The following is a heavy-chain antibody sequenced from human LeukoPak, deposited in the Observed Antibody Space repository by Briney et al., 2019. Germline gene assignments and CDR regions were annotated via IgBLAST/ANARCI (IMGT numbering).Heavy chain of an antibody. Sequence: PSETLSLTCTVSGGSISSYYWSWIRQPPGKGLEWIGYIYYSGSTNYNPSLKSRVTISVDTSKNQFSLKLNSVTAADTAVYYCANPIAAGFDAFDIWGQGTMVTVSS. CDR2: IYYSGST. V-gene: IGHV4-59*12. CDR1: GGSISSYY. D-gene: IGHD6-13*01. J-gene: IGHJ3*02. CDR3: ANPIAAGFDAFDI.